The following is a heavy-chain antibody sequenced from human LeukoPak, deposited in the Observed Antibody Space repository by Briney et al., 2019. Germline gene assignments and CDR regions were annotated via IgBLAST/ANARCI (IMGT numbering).Heavy chain of an antibody. D-gene: IGHD3-10*01. CDR3: ATRRGYYYGSEGFFDY. V-gene: IGHV1-69*05. CDR1: GGTFSSYA. CDR2: IIPIFGTA. J-gene: IGHJ4*02. Sequence: SVKVSCKASGGTFSSYAISWVRQAPGQGLEWMGGIIPIFGTANYAQKFQGRVTITTDESTSTAYMELSSLRSEDTAVYYCATRRGYYYGSEGFFDYWGQGTLVTVSS.